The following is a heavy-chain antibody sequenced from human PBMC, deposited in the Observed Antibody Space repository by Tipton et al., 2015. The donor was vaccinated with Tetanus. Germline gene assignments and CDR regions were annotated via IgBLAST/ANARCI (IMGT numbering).Heavy chain of an antibody. CDR3: ARFSVYYYYDSSGYNDY. D-gene: IGHD3-22*01. J-gene: IGHJ4*02. CDR1: GGSFSGYY. V-gene: IGHV4-34*09. CDR2: INHSGST. Sequence: TLSLTCAVYGGSFSGYYWSWIRQPPGKGLEWIGEINHSGSTYYNPSLKSRVTISVDTSKNQFSLKLSSVTAADTAVYYCARFSVYYYYDSSGYNDYWGQGTLVTVSS.